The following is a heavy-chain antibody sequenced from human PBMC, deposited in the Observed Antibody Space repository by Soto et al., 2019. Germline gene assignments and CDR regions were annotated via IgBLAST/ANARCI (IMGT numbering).Heavy chain of an antibody. D-gene: IGHD3-16*01. J-gene: IGHJ5*02. CDR2: ISAYNGNT. CDR1: GYTFTSYA. CDR3: ERQITSPIWFDP. Sequence: QVQLVQSGAEVKKPGASVKVSCKASGYTFTSYAISWVRQAPGQGLEGMGWISAYNGNTNYAQKLQGRVTMTTDTSKRAAYMGLRGQRSADTAADCCERQITSPIWFDPWGPRTLVTVSS. V-gene: IGHV1-18*01.